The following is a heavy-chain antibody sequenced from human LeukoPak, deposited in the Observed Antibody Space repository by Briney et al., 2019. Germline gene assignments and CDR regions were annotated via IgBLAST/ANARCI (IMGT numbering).Heavy chain of an antibody. CDR3: ARGRGSGSYNNYYYIDV. CDR1: GFTVISNY. V-gene: IGHV3-53*01. D-gene: IGHD3-10*01. CDR2: IYSFNTT. Sequence: GGSLRLSCAASGFTVISNYMTWVRQAPRKGLEWVSVIYSFNTTYYADSVNGRFTIFRDTSKNTLHLLMDRLRAEDTAVYYCARGRGSGSYNNYYYIDVWGKGATVTVS. J-gene: IGHJ6*03.